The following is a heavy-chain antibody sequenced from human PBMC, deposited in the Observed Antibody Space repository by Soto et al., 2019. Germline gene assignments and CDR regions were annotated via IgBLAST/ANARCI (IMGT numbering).Heavy chain of an antibody. CDR1: GDRVSSNSAA. D-gene: IGHD6-19*01. CDR3: ARDRRSGWYYYYGMDV. CDR2: TYYRSKWYN. J-gene: IGHJ6*02. V-gene: IGHV6-1*01. Sequence: SQTLSLTCAISGDRVSSNSAAWNWIRQSPSRGLEWLGRTYYRSKWYNDYAVSVKSRLTINPDTSKNQFSLQLNSVTPEDTAVYYCARDRRSGWYYYYGMDVWGQGTTVTVSS.